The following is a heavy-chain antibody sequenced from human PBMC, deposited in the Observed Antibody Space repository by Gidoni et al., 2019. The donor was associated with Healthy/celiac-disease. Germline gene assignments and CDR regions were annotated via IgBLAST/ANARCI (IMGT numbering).Heavy chain of an antibody. D-gene: IGHD2-15*01. J-gene: IGHJ5*02. Sequence: EVQLVESGGGLVQPGGSLRLSCAASGFTVSSNFMSWVRQAPGKGLECVSVIYSGGSTYYADSVNVRFTISRDNSKNTLYLQMNSLRAADTAVYYCARGGPPDPWGQGTLVTVSS. CDR1: GFTVSSNF. V-gene: IGHV3-66*01. CDR2: IYSGGST. CDR3: ARGGPPDP.